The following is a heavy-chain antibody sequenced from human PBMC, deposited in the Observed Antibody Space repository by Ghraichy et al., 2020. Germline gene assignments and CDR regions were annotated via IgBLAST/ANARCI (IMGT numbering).Heavy chain of an antibody. CDR1: GFTFSDYY. CDR3: AATWIQLWKDAFDI. J-gene: IGHJ3*02. V-gene: IGHV3-11*01. D-gene: IGHD5-18*01. Sequence: GGSLRLSCAASGFTFSDYYMSWIRQAPGKGLEWVSYISSSGSTIYYADSVKGRFTISRDNAKNSLYLQMNSLRAEDTAVYYCAATWIQLWKDAFDIWGQGTMVTVSS. CDR2: ISSSGSTI.